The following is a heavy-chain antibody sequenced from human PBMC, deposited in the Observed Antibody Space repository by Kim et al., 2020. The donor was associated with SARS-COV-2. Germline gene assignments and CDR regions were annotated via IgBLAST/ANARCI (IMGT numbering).Heavy chain of an antibody. CDR2: MNHDGSQI. Sequence: GGSLRLSCAASGFTFSRSWMGWVRQSPGKGLEWVANMNHDGSQIYYVDSVRGRFTISRDNAKNSLYLQMTSLRSEDTALYYCARDREPSGGFWGYVAFDV. CDR1: GFTFSRSW. V-gene: IGHV3-7*01. CDR3: ARDREPSGGFWGYVAFDV. J-gene: IGHJ3*01. D-gene: IGHD1-26*01.